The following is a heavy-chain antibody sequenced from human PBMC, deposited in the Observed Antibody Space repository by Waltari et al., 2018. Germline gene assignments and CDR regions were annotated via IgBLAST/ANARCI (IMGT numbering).Heavy chain of an antibody. V-gene: IGHV3-53*01. J-gene: IGHJ5*01. CDR1: GFTVGSNY. CDR3: ATGGTSPGLSDS. CDR2: IYSRGNA. Sequence: EVQLVESGGGLIQPGGSLRLSCAASGFTVGSNYMSWVRQAPGKGLEWVSLIYSRGNASSADPGKGRFTVARDNSKNPQYLQMNSLGAEDTAVYYGATGGTSPGLSDSWGQGTLVTVSS.